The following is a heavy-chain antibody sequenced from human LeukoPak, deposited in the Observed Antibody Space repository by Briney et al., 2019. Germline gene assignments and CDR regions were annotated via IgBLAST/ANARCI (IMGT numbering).Heavy chain of an antibody. D-gene: IGHD1-26*01. V-gene: IGHV4-34*01. Sequence: SETLSLTCAVYGGSFSGYYWSWIRQPPGKGLEWIGEINHSGSTNYNPSLKSRVTISVDTSKNQFSLKLSSVTAADTAVYYCVRGGSYWIYAFDIWGQGTMVTVSS. CDR3: VRGGSYWIYAFDI. CDR2: INHSGST. CDR1: GGSFSGYY. J-gene: IGHJ3*02.